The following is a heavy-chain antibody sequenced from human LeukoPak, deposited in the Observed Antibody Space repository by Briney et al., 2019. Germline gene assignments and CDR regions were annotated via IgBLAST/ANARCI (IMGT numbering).Heavy chain of an antibody. Sequence: ASVKVSCKASGYTFTGYYMHWVRQAPGQGLEWMGWINPNSGGTNYAQKFQDRVTMTRDTSISTANMELSRVRSDDTAVYYCARAGYYYDSSGSHYYYFDYWGQGTLVTVSS. CDR1: GYTFTGYY. J-gene: IGHJ4*02. V-gene: IGHV1-2*02. CDR3: ARAGYYYDSSGSHYYYFDY. D-gene: IGHD3-22*01. CDR2: INPNSGGT.